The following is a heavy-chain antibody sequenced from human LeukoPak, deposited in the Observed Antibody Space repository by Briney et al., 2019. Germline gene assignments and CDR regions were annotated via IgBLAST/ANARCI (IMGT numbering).Heavy chain of an antibody. V-gene: IGHV1-46*01. CDR2: INPSGGST. D-gene: IGHD5-24*01. Sequence: GASVKVSCKASGYTFTSYYMHWVRQAPGQGLEWMGIINPSGGSTSYAQKFQGRVTVTSDTSINTAYMELSRLISDDTAVYYCAGDGYNSRRFFDYWGQGTLVTVSS. J-gene: IGHJ4*02. CDR3: AGDGYNSRRFFDY. CDR1: GYTFTSYY.